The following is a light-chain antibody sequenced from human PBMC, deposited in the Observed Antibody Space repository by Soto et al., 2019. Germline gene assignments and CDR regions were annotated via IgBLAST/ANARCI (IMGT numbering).Light chain of an antibody. CDR2: DIS. Sequence: EIMMTQSPATLSVSPGERATLSCRASQSVSSNLAWYQQKPGQAPSLLIYDISARATGIPTRFSGSGSGTEFTLTISSLQSADFAVYYCQQYNDWPLTFGGGTKVEIK. CDR1: QSVSSN. V-gene: IGKV3D-15*01. CDR3: QQYNDWPLT. J-gene: IGKJ4*01.